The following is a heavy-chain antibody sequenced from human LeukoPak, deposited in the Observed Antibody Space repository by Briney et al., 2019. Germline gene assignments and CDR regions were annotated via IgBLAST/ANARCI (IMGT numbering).Heavy chain of an antibody. J-gene: IGHJ6*02. CDR3: ARGWSRYSSSWYFGYYGMDV. V-gene: IGHV4-34*01. Sequence: PSETLSLTCAVYGGSFSGYYWSWIRQPPGKGLEWIGEINHSGSTNYNPSLKSRVTISVDTSKNQFSLKLSSVTAADTAVYYCARGWSRYSSSWYFGYYGMDVWGQGTTVTVSS. D-gene: IGHD6-13*01. CDR2: INHSGST. CDR1: GGSFSGYY.